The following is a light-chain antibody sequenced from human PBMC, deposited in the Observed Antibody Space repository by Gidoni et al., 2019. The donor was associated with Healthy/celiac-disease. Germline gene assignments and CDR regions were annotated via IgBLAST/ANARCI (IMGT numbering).Light chain of an antibody. CDR3: QQRSNWPTGYT. J-gene: IGKJ2*01. CDR1: QSVSSY. Sequence: EIVLTQSPATLSLSPGERATLSCRASQSVSSYLAWYQQKPGQAPRLLIYDASNRATGIPARFSGSGSGTDFTLTISSREPEDFAVYYCQQRSNWPTGYTFXQXTKLEIK. CDR2: DAS. V-gene: IGKV3-11*01.